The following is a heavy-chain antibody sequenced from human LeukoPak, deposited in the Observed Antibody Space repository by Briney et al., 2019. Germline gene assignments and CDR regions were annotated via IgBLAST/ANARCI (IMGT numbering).Heavy chain of an antibody. D-gene: IGHD3-22*01. CDR1: GFTFSSYA. J-gene: IGHJ3*02. Sequence: PGGSLRLSCAASGFTFSSYAMSWVRQAPGKGLEWVSAISGSGGSTYYADSVKGRFTISRDNSKNTLYLQMNSLRAEDTAVYYCAKGADYYDSSGYSDAFDIWGQGTMVTVSS. CDR2: ISGSGGST. V-gene: IGHV3-23*01. CDR3: AKGADYYDSSGYSDAFDI.